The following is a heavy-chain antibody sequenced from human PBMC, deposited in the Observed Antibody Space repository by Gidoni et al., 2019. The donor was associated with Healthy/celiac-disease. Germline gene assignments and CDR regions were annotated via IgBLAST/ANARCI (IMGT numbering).Heavy chain of an antibody. Sequence: STNYNPSLKSRVTISVDTSKNQFSLKLSSVTAADTAVYYCARVKPAGLDYWGQGTLVTVSS. J-gene: IGHJ4*02. CDR2: ST. CDR3: ARVKPAGLDY. V-gene: IGHV4-61*02. D-gene: IGHD2-2*01.